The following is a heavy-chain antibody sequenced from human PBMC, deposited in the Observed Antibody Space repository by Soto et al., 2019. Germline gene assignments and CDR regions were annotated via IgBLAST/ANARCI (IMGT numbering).Heavy chain of an antibody. V-gene: IGHV1-18*01. J-gene: IGHJ4*01. CDR3: ARERQWEHLIY. CDR2: VSGYNRNT. D-gene: IGHD1-26*01. CDR1: GYTFTNYG. Sequence: QVQLVQSGVEVKMPGASVKLACKASGYTFTNYGLTWVRQVPGQGLEWIGWVSGYNRNTNYAQKFEDRVIMTTDTSTSTAFMELRSLRPDYTGIYFCARERQWEHLIYWSHGTLLTVSP.